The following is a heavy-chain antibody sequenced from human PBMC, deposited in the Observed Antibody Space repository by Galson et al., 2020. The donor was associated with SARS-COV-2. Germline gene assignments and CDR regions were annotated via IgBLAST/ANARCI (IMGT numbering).Heavy chain of an antibody. Sequence: ASVKVSCKASGYTFTNYFIHWVRQAPGQGLEWVGMVNPSGGGTTYAQRFQGRVTMTRDTSTSTVYMEVSSLRSEDAAVYYCARDLSETAVSAVFDYWGQGTLVTVSS. J-gene: IGHJ4*02. CDR2: VNPSGGGT. D-gene: IGHD6-19*01. V-gene: IGHV1-46*01. CDR3: ARDLSETAVSAVFDY. CDR1: GYTFTNYF.